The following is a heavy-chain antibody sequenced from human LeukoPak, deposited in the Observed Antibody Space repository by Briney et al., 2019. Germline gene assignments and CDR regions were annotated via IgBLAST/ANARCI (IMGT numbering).Heavy chain of an antibody. CDR3: ARDFCSDHSWFDP. J-gene: IGHJ5*02. V-gene: IGHV1-8*01. Sequence: ASVKVSCKASGYTFTSYDINWVRQATGQGLEWMGWMNPNSGNTGYAQKFQGRVTMTRNTSISTAYMELSSLRSEDTAVYYCARDFCSDHSWFDPWGQGTLVTVSS. CDR1: GYTFTSYD. D-gene: IGHD3-3*01. CDR2: MNPNSGNT.